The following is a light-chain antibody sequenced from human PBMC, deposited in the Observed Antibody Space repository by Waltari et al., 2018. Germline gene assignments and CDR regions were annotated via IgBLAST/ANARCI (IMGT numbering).Light chain of an antibody. CDR2: AAS. CDR3: QQSYSTLWT. J-gene: IGKJ1*01. CDR1: QSINSY. V-gene: IGKV1-39*01. Sequence: DIQMTHSPSSLSSSVGDRVTLTFRASQSINSYLNWYKQKLGKAPKLLIYAASRLQSVVPSGFSGSGSGTDFTLNISSLQPEDFATYYCQQSYSTLWTFGQGTKVEIK.